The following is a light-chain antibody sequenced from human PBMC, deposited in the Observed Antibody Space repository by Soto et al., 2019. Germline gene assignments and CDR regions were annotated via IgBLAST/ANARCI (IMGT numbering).Light chain of an antibody. CDR2: ANI. V-gene: IGLV1-40*01. CDR1: SSNIGADYD. CDR3: QSYDSSLSGSGV. J-gene: IGLJ1*01. Sequence: QSVLTQPPSVSGAPGQRVTISCTGSSSNIGADYDVHWFQQLPGTAPKLLIYANIHRPSGVPDRFSGSKSGTSASLAITGLQAEDEADYYCQSYDSSLSGSGVFGTGTKLTVL.